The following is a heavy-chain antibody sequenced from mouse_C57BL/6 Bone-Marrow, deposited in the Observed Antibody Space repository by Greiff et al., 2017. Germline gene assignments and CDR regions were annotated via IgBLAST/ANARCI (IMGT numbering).Heavy chain of an antibody. V-gene: IGHV1-42*01. D-gene: IGHD1-1*01. CDR2: INPSTGGT. CDR3: ARGGGSSHWYFDV. Sequence: VQLQQSGPELVKPGASVKISCKASGYSFTGYYMNWVKQSPEKSLEWIGEINPSTGGTTYNQKFKAKATLTVDKSSSTAYMQLKSLTSEDSAVDYCARGGGSSHWYFDVWGTGTTVTVSS. CDR1: GYSFTGYY. J-gene: IGHJ1*03.